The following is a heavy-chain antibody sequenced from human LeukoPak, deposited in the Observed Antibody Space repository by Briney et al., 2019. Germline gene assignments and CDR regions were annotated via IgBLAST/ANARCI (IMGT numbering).Heavy chain of an antibody. CDR2: INPNSGGT. V-gene: IGHV1-2*02. Sequence: ASVKVSCKASGYTFTGYYMHWVRQAPGQGLEWMGWINPNSGGTNYAQKFQGRVTMTGDTSISTAYMELSRLRSDDTAVYYCARLPPTHDAFDIWGQGTVVTVSS. CDR3: ARLPPTHDAFDI. CDR1: GYTFTGYY. J-gene: IGHJ3*02.